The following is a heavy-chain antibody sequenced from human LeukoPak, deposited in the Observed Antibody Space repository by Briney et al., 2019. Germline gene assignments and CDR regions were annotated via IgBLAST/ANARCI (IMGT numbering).Heavy chain of an antibody. D-gene: IGHD3-3*01. CDR1: GFTFSSYA. Sequence: PGGSLRLSCAASGFTFSSYAMTWVRQAPGKGLEWVSTISISGGSTYYADSVKGHFTISRDNSKNTLYLQMNRLRAEDTAVYYCAKFSYYDFWSGYYKRSYYYYGMDVWGQGTTVTVSS. CDR3: AKFSYYDFWSGYYKRSYYYYGMDV. V-gene: IGHV3-23*01. J-gene: IGHJ6*02. CDR2: ISISGGST.